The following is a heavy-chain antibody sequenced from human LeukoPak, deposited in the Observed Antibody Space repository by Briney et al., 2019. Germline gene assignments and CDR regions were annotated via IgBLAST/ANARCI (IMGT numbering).Heavy chain of an antibody. J-gene: IGHJ5*02. D-gene: IGHD3-16*01. Sequence: SETLSLTCTVSGYSISSGYYWGWIRQPPGKGLEWIGRIYTSGSTNYNPSLKSRVTMSVDTSKNQFSLKLSSVTAADTAVYFCARATPSDYAARFDPWGQGTLVTVSS. CDR2: IYTSGST. CDR1: GYSISSGYY. V-gene: IGHV4-38-2*02. CDR3: ARATPSDYAARFDP.